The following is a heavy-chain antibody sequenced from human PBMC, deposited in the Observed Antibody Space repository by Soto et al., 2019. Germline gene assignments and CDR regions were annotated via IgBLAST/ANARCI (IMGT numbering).Heavy chain of an antibody. CDR1: GFTFSAYA. D-gene: IGHD4-17*01. J-gene: IGHJ4*02. CDR3: TRIAVTQSRYY. Sequence: EVQLLESGGGLVQPGGSLRLSCAASGFTFSAYAMSWVRQAPGKGLEYVSSLIDNGGSTYYADSVRGRFTISRDNSKNTLYPQMNSLRVEATAVYYWTRIAVTQSRYYWGQGTLVTVSS. CDR2: LIDNGGST. V-gene: IGHV3-23*01.